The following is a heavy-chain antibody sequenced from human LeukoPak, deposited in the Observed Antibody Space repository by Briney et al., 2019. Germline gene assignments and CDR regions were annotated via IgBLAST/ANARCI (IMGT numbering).Heavy chain of an antibody. V-gene: IGHV4-34*01. CDR1: GGSFSGYY. D-gene: IGHD2-15*01. Sequence: PSETLSLTCAAYGGSFSGYYWSWIRQPPGKGLEWIGEINHSGSTNYNPSLKSRVTISVDTSKNQFSLKLSSVTAADTAVYYCAREHCSGGSCYSPYYYYYYYMDVWGKGTTVTVSS. CDR3: AREHCSGGSCYSPYYYYYYYMDV. CDR2: INHSGST. J-gene: IGHJ6*03.